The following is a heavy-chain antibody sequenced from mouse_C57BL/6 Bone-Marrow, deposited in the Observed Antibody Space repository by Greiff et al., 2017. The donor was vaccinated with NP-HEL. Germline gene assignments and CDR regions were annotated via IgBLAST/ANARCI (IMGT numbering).Heavy chain of an antibody. D-gene: IGHD2-4*01. CDR2: IYPGDGDT. J-gene: IGHJ2*01. V-gene: IGHV1-80*01. CDR3: ARRIYYDYAYFDY. Sequence: QVQLQQSGAELVKPGASVKISCKASGYAFSSYWMNWVKQRPGKGLEWIGQIYPGDGDTNYNGKFKGKATLTADKSSSTAYMQLSSLTSEDSAVSYCARRIYYDYAYFDYWGQGTTLTVSS. CDR1: GYAFSSYW.